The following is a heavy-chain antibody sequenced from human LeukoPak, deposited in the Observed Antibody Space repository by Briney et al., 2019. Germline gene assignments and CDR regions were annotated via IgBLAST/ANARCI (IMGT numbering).Heavy chain of an antibody. CDR2: IIPILVIA. D-gene: IGHD3-10*01. CDR1: GGTFSSYA. CDR3: AKDWYYYGSGDLPYYFDY. Sequence: ASVKGSCKASGGTFSSYAISWVRQAPGQGLEWMGRIIPILVIANYAQKFQGRVTIIADKSTSTAYMVLSSLRSEDTAVYYCAKDWYYYGSGDLPYYFDYWGQGTLVTVSS. J-gene: IGHJ4*02. V-gene: IGHV1-69*04.